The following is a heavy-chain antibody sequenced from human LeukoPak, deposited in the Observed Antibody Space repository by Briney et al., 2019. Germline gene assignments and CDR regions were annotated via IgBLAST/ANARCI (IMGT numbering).Heavy chain of an antibody. D-gene: IGHD3-22*01. V-gene: IGHV3-53*01. CDR3: ASPSSGQSFDI. J-gene: IGHJ3*02. CDR1: GFTVSNNY. Sequence: GGSLRLSCAASGFTVSNNYMNWVRQAPGKGLEWVSVMNSGGTTYYADSVKGRFSISRDKSKNTVCLQMSSLKAEDTAVYYCASPSSGQSFDIWGQGTTVTVSS. CDR2: MNSGGTT.